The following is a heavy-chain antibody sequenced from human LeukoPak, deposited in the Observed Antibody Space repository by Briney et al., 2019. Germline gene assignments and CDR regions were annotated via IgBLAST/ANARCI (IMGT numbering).Heavy chain of an antibody. Sequence: PSETLSLTCTVSGGSISSYYWSWIRQPPGKGLEWIGDIYYSGSTNYNPSLKSRVTISVDTSKNQFSLKLSSVTAADTAVYYCARVKDGYNQFDYWGQGTLVTVSS. V-gene: IGHV4-59*01. CDR1: GGSISSYY. J-gene: IGHJ4*02. D-gene: IGHD5-24*01. CDR3: ARVKDGYNQFDY. CDR2: IYYSGST.